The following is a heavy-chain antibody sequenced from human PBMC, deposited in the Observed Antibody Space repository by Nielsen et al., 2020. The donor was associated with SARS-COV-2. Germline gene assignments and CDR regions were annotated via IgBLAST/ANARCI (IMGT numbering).Heavy chain of an antibody. CDR2: INPSGGST. V-gene: IGHV1-46*01. D-gene: IGHD3-22*01. CDR1: GYTFTTNY. CDR3: ARERFVGGFGIVVVITTVLDY. Sequence: ASVKVSCKASGYTFTTNYIHWVRQAPGQGLEWMGIINPSGGSTSYAQKFQGRVTMTRDTSTSTVYMELSSLRSEDTAVYYCARERFVGGFGIVVVITTVLDYWGQGTLVTVSS. J-gene: IGHJ4*02.